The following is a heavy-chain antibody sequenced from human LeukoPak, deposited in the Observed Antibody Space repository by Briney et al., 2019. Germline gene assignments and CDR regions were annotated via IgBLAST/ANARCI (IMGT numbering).Heavy chain of an antibody. J-gene: IGHJ4*02. CDR3: ARDHSTSHCDY. Sequence: ASVKVSCKASGYTFTSYYVHWVRQAPGQGLEWMGIINPSGGSTSYAQKFQGRVTITRDTSASTAYMELSSLRSEDTAVYYCARDHSTSHCDYWGQGTLVTVSS. CDR1: GYTFTSYY. V-gene: IGHV1-46*01. CDR2: INPSGGST. D-gene: IGHD2-2*01.